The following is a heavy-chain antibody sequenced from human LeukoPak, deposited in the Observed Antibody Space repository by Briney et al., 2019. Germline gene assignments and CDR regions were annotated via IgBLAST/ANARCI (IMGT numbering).Heavy chain of an antibody. CDR2: IYYSGNT. CDR3: ARDRIAVAGWAYNWFDP. V-gene: IGHV4-39*07. J-gene: IGHJ5*02. Sequence: SETLSLTCSLSGGSISSSSYYWAWIRQPPGKGLEWIGSIYYSGNTYYNPSLKSRVTISVDTSKNQFSLKLSSVTAADTAVYYCARDRIAVAGWAYNWFDPWGQGTLVTVSS. CDR1: GGSISSSSYY. D-gene: IGHD6-19*01.